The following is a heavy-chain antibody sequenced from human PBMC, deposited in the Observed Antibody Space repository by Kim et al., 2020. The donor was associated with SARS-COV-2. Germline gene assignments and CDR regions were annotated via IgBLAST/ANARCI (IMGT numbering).Heavy chain of an antibody. Sequence: SETLSLTCAVYGGSFSGYYWSWIRQPPGKGLEWIGEINHSGSTNYNPSLKSRVTISVDTSKNQFSLKLSSVTAADTAVYYCARGRTRYYGSGSPYFDYWGQGTLVTVSS. CDR2: INHSGST. CDR1: GGSFSGYY. J-gene: IGHJ4*02. CDR3: ARGRTRYYGSGSPYFDY. D-gene: IGHD3-10*01. V-gene: IGHV4-34*01.